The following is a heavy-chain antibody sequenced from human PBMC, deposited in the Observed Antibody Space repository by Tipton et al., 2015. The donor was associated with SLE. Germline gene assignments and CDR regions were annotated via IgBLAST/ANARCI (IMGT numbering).Heavy chain of an antibody. J-gene: IGHJ5*02. D-gene: IGHD3-3*01. Sequence: LRLSCAVYGGSLSGHYWSWIRQSPGKGLECIGETNDSGKTSYNSALKSRATISLDTSRNQFSLRLSSVTAADTAVYYCAKVTVFGVALLGYNWLDPWGQGTLVTVAS. V-gene: IGHV4-34*01. CDR2: TNDSGKT. CDR1: GGSLSGHY. CDR3: AKVTVFGVALLGYNWLDP.